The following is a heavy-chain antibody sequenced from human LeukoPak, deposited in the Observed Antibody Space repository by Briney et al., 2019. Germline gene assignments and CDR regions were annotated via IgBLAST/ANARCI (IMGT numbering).Heavy chain of an antibody. V-gene: IGHV3-74*01. J-gene: IGHJ5*02. D-gene: IGHD1-1*01. Sequence: GGSMKLSCAASGFTFSSYWINWVRHVPGQGLVWVLPIDGDGRIAHYVDSVKGRFTISRDNAKNTVYLQMDSLRAEDTAVYYCARDSPRTGPWGQGILVIVSS. CDR3: ARDSPRTGP. CDR2: IDGDGRIA. CDR1: GFTFSSYW.